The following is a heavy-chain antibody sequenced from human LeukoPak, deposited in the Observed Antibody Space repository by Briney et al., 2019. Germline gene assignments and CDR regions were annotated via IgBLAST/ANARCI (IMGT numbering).Heavy chain of an antibody. CDR3: ARGGDSSSWYWGTYYYYGMDV. J-gene: IGHJ6*02. CDR2: INHSGST. D-gene: IGHD6-13*01. Sequence: PSETLSLTCTVSGGSISSSSYYWGWIRQPPGKGLEWIGEINHSGSTNYNPSLKSRVTISVDTSKNQFSLKLSSVTAADTAVYYCARGGDSSSWYWGTYYYYGMDVWGQGTTVTVSS. CDR1: GGSISSSSYY. V-gene: IGHV4-39*07.